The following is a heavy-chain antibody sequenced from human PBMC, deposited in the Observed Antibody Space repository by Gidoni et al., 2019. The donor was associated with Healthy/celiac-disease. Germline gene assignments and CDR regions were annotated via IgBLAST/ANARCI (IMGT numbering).Heavy chain of an antibody. Sequence: EVQLVESGGGLVQPGRSLRLSCSASGFPLDDYAMHWVRQAPGKGLEWVSGVSWNSGSIGYAASVKGRFTISRDNAKNSLYLQMNSLRAEDTALYYCARANDDGVVIGWFDPWGQGTLVTVSS. J-gene: IGHJ5*02. CDR3: ARANDDGVVIGWFDP. CDR2: VSWNSGSI. CDR1: GFPLDDYA. D-gene: IGHD3-3*01. V-gene: IGHV3-9*01.